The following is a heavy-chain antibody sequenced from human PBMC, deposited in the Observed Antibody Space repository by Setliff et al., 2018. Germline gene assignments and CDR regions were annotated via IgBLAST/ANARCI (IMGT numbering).Heavy chain of an antibody. D-gene: IGHD6-13*01. V-gene: IGHV1-2*02. CDR1: GYIFAGYY. Sequence: ASVKVSCKASGYIFAGYYMHWVRQTPGQGLEWMGWINPISGGANYAQKFQGRVTLTRDNSKNTLYLQMNSLRAEDTAIYYCARCSSWHGHYPHFNYWGQGTLVTVSS. J-gene: IGHJ4*02. CDR3: ARCSSWHGHYPHFNY. CDR2: INPISGGA.